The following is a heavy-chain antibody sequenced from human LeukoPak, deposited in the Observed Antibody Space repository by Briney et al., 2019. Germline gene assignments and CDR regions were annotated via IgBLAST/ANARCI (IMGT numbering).Heavy chain of an antibody. Sequence: GGSLRLSCAVSGLTFSSFWMQWPRQAPGKGLVWVSRIYTGATYYADSVKGRFTISRDNSKNTLYLQLTSLRADDTAIYYCVRRRTGYGNFDYWGQGTLVTVSS. CDR1: GLTFSSFW. J-gene: IGHJ4*02. V-gene: IGHV3-74*01. CDR3: VRRRTGYGNFDY. CDR2: IYTGAT. D-gene: IGHD3/OR15-3a*01.